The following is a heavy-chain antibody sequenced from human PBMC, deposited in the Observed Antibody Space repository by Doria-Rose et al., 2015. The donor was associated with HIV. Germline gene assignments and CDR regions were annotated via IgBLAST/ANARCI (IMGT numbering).Heavy chain of an antibody. J-gene: IGHJ4*02. Sequence: QLVQSGAGVRKPGASVKASCKSSGYTFTAYFIHWVRQAPGRGLEWMGRINPNSGASNYAQKFQGRVTMTRDTSISTGYMELSRLRSDDTAVYYCARALYYDSTAYYFDYWGQGTLVTVSS. D-gene: IGHD3-22*01. V-gene: IGHV1-2*06. CDR3: ARALYYDSTAYYFDY. CDR2: INPNSGAS. CDR1: GYTFTAYF.